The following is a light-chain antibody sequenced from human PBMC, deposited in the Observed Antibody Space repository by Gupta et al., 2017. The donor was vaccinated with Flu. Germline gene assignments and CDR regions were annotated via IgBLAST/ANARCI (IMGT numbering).Light chain of an antibody. Sequence: LSCRASQSVNNQLAWYQQRPGQPPRLLMFDASRRAAGIPARFSGSGSGTDFTLTITTLEPEDFAVYYCQQRSGLPMYTFGQGTKLEIK. CDR2: DAS. CDR1: QSVNNQ. J-gene: IGKJ2*01. CDR3: QQRSGLPMYT. V-gene: IGKV3-11*01.